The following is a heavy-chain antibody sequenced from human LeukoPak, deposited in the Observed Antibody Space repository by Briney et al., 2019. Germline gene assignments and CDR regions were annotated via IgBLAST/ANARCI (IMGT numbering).Heavy chain of an antibody. CDR3: ARGYNWFDP. CDR2: VNYSGST. J-gene: IGHJ5*02. V-gene: IGHV4-59*01. CDR1: CGSIISYY. Sequence: SETLSLTCTVSCGSIISYYWSWIRQPPGEGLEWIGSVNYSGSTYSNPSLKSRVTISVDTSNNQFSLKVSSVTGADTAIYYCARGYNWFDPLRQGTLVSVSS.